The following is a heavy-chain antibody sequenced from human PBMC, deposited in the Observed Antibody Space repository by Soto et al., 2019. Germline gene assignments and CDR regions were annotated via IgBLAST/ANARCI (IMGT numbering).Heavy chain of an antibody. V-gene: IGHV4-39*01. J-gene: IGHJ4*02. CDR3: ARRGTILGVFDY. CDR2: IYYSGST. D-gene: IGHD2-8*02. CDR1: GGSISSSSYY. Sequence: SETLSLTCTVSGGSISSSSYYWGWIRQPPGKGLEWIGSIYYSGSTYYNPSLKSRVTISVDTSKNQFSLKLSSVTAADTAVYYCARRGTILGVFDYWGQGTLVTVSS.